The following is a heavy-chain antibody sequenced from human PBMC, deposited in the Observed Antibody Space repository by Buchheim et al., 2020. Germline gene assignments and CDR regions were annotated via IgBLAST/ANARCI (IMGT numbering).Heavy chain of an antibody. Sequence: QVQLQESGPGLVKPSETLSLTCTVSGGSISSYYWSWIRQPPGKGLEWIGYIYYSGSTNYNPSLTSRVTISVDTSKNPFSLKLSSVTAADTAVYYCARDRSYCSGGSCYSVSRVFDPWGQGTL. CDR2: IYYSGST. J-gene: IGHJ5*02. CDR3: ARDRSYCSGGSCYSVSRVFDP. CDR1: GGSISSYY. D-gene: IGHD2-15*01. V-gene: IGHV4-59*01.